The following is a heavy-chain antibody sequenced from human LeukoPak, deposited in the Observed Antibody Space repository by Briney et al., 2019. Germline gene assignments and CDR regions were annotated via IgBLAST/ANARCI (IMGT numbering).Heavy chain of an antibody. D-gene: IGHD6-13*01. CDR2: IKEDGSEK. V-gene: IGHV3-7*05. CDR3: ARGGALYSGDY. J-gene: IGHJ4*02. CDR1: GFTFSRYW. Sequence: GGSLRLSCAAPGFTFSRYWMSWVRQAPGKGLEWVANIKEDGSEKYYVDSVKGRFTISRDNAKNSLYLQMNSLRGEDTAVYYCARGGALYSGDYWGQGTLVTVSS.